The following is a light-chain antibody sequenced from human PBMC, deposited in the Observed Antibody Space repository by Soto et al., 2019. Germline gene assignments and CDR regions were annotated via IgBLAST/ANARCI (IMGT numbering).Light chain of an antibody. CDR1: SSDIGHYDY. V-gene: IGLV2-14*03. CDR2: HVT. J-gene: IGLJ1*01. Sequence: QSALNQPASVSGSPGQSITISCTGTSSDIGHYDYVSWYQQHPGKAPKLMIYHVTYRPSGVSNRYSVSKSGNSSSLTISVLQSDDEADYYCCSRTTRHTYIFCSGTKLTVL. CDR3: CSRTTRHTYI.